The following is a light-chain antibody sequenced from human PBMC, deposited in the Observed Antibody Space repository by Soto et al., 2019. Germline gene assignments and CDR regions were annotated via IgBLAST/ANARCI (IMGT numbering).Light chain of an antibody. CDR1: QSVSISS. CDR3: QQYCSSPLT. CDR2: SAS. Sequence: EIVLTQSPGTLSLSPGERATLSCRASQSVSISSFAWYQQKPGQAPRLLIYSASSRATGTPDRFSGSGSGTDFTLTISRLEPEDFAVYYCQQYCSSPLTFGGGTKVEIK. J-gene: IGKJ4*01. V-gene: IGKV3-20*01.